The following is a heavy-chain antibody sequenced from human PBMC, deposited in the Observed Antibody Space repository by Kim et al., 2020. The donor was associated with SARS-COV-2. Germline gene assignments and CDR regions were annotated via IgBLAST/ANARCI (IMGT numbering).Heavy chain of an antibody. J-gene: IGHJ5*02. V-gene: IGHV4-39*01. D-gene: IGHD6-13*01. CDR3: ASTYSSNPESWFDP. Sequence: NPSLKSRVTISVDTSKNQFSLKLSSVTAADTAVYYCASTYSSNPESWFDPWGQGTLVTVSS.